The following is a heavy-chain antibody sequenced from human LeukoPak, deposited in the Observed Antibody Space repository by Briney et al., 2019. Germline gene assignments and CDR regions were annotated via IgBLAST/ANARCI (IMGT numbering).Heavy chain of an antibody. V-gene: IGHV3-48*01. Sequence: PGGSLRLSCAASGFTFSSYSMNWVRQAPGKGLEWVSYISSSSSTIYYADSVKGRFTIFRDNAKNSLYLQMNSLRAEDTAVYYCASGAQLWFGELFAGSFDYWGQGTLVTVSS. CDR3: ASGAQLWFGELFAGSFDY. CDR2: ISSSSSTI. D-gene: IGHD3-10*01. J-gene: IGHJ4*02. CDR1: GFTFSSYS.